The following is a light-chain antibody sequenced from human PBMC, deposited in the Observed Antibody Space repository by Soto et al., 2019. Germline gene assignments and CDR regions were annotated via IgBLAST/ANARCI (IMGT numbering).Light chain of an antibody. CDR2: GAS. CDR3: QQSLNPKT. Sequence: EIVLTQSPGTLSLSPGERATLSCRASQSVSSNLAWYQQKPGQAPRLLIYGASSRATGIPDRFSGSGSGTDFTLTIGGLEPEDFAVYYCQQSLNPKTFGQGTKVDIK. V-gene: IGKV3-20*01. J-gene: IGKJ1*01. CDR1: QSVSSN.